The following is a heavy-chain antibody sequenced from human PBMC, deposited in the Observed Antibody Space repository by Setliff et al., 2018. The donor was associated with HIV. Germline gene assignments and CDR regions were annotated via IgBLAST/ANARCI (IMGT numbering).Heavy chain of an antibody. V-gene: IGHV4-59*05. J-gene: IGHJ3*02. Sequence: PSETLSLTCTVSGGSISSYYWSWIRQPPGKGLEWIGSFYYSWNTYYNPSLKSRVTISVDTFKNQFSLKLSSVTAADTAVYYCARHSITLVVGVPERDDAFDIWGQGTMVTVSS. CDR1: GGSISSYY. D-gene: IGHD3-22*01. CDR3: ARHSITLVVGVPERDDAFDI. CDR2: FYYSWNT.